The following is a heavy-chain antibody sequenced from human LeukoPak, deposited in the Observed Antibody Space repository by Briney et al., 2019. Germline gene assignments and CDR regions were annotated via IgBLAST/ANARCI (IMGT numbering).Heavy chain of an antibody. CDR3: AGGNYYASSGYSDY. D-gene: IGHD3-22*01. CDR1: GFTVSSNY. Sequence: GGSLRLSCAASGFTVSSNYMSWVRQAPGNGLEWVSVIYSGGSTYYADSVKGRFTISRHNSKNTLYLQMNSLRAEDTAVYYCAGGNYYASSGYSDYWGQGTLVTVSS. V-gene: IGHV3-53*04. J-gene: IGHJ4*02. CDR2: IYSGGST.